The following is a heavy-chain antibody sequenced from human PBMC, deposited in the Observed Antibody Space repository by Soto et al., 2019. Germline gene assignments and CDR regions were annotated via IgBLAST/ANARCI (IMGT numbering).Heavy chain of an antibody. J-gene: IGHJ5*02. D-gene: IGHD3-10*01. CDR2: IYYSGST. CDR1: GGSISSYY. V-gene: IGHV4-59*01. Sequence: PSETLSLTCTVSGGSISSYYWSWIRQPPGKGLEWIGYIYYSGSTNYNPSLKSRVTISVDTSKNQFSLKLSSVTAADTAVYYCARVESYYGFTFDPWGQGTLVTVSS. CDR3: ARVESYYGFTFDP.